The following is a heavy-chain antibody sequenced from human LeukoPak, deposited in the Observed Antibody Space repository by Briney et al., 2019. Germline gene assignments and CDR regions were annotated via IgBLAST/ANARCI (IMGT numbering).Heavy chain of an antibody. D-gene: IGHD5-24*01. J-gene: IGHJ4*02. Sequence: PSETLSLTCSVSGGSINIRSYYWGWIRQPPGKGLEWIGSMYYSGSTYYNPSLKSRVTIAVDASKNHFSLELSSVTAVDTALYFCARLGGGYNGDYWGQGTLVTVSS. CDR3: ARLGGGYNGDY. V-gene: IGHV4-39*01. CDR1: GGSINIRSYY. CDR2: MYYSGST.